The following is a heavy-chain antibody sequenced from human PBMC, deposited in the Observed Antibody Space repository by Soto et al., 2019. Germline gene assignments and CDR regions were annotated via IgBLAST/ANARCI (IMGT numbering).Heavy chain of an antibody. CDR2: INPRGGST. Sequence: ASVKVSFKASGYTFTRYYMHWVRQAPGQGLEWMGIINPRGGSTSYAQKFQGRVTLTRDTSTSTVYMELSSLRSEDTAVYYCARDQDGSGTYYFNWFDPWGQGTLVTVSS. J-gene: IGHJ5*02. V-gene: IGHV1-46*01. D-gene: IGHD3-10*01. CDR3: ARDQDGSGTYYFNWFDP. CDR1: GYTFTRYY.